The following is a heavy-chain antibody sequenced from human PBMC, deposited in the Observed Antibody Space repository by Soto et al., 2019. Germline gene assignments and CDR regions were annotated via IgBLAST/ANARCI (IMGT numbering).Heavy chain of an antibody. CDR3: ARDTIEYSSSPGIAELSY. V-gene: IGHV4-34*01. CDR2: INHSGST. Sequence: LTCAVYGGSFSGYYWSWIRQPPGKGLEWIGEINHSGSTNYNPSLKSRVTISVDTSKNQFSLKLSSVTAADTAVYYCARDTIEYSSSPGIAELSYWGQGTLVTVSS. D-gene: IGHD6-6*01. J-gene: IGHJ4*02. CDR1: GGSFSGYY.